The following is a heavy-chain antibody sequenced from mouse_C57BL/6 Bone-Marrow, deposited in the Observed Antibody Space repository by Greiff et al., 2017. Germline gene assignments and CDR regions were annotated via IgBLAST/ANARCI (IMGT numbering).Heavy chain of an antibody. D-gene: IGHD1-1*01. Sequence: QVQLQPPGAELVKPGASVKLSCKASGYTFTNYWMHWVKQRPGQGLEWIGMMHSNGGCPDYNEKFMSEATLSVDKSSRTAYMELSSLTSEDSAVYYCARSNYYDDYTMNYRGQGTSVTVSA. CDR1: GYTFTNYW. CDR2: MHSNGGCP. CDR3: ARSNYYDDYTMNY. V-gene: IGHV1-64*01. J-gene: IGHJ4*01.